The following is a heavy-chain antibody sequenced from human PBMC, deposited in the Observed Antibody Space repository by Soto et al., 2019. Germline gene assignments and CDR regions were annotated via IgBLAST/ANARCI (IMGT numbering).Heavy chain of an antibody. CDR2: INPSSGIA. CDR3: ARDRFGSCYSFDY. CDR1: GYTFIDNY. V-gene: IGHV1-46*01. Sequence: QVQLVQSGAEVKKPGASVRVSCKASGYTFIDNYMHWVRQAPGQGLEWMAIINPSSGIANYAHKCQDRVIMTRDSSTGTVYMELSSLTSDDTAFYYCARDRFGSCYSFDYWGQGTLVTVSS. D-gene: IGHD3-10*01. J-gene: IGHJ4*02.